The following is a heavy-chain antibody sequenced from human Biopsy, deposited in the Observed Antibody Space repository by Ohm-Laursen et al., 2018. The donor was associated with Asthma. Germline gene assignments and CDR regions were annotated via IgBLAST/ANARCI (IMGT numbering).Heavy chain of an antibody. D-gene: IGHD6-13*01. Sequence: SLRLSCAASGFAFGKYGMYWARQAPGKGLQWGAVITHDGSRMYYADPVRGRFTISRDNSRNTLYLEMSSLRVDDTAVYYCAKNNDQQLTYWGRGTLVTVSS. CDR3: AKNNDQQLTY. CDR1: GFAFGKYG. V-gene: IGHV3-30*18. CDR2: ITHDGSRM. J-gene: IGHJ4*02.